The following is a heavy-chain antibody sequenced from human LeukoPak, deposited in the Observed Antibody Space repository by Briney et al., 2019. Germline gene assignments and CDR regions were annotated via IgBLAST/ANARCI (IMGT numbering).Heavy chain of an antibody. V-gene: IGHV3-30-3*01. CDR3: ARDVLRYFDFSLGSYFDY. CDR2: ISYDGSNK. J-gene: IGHJ4*02. Sequence: AGGSLRLSCAASGFTFSSYAMRWGRQAPGKGLEWVAVISYDGSNKYYADSVKGRFTISRDNSKNTLYLQVNSLRAEDTAVYYFARDVLRYFDFSLGSYFDYWGQGTLVTVSS. CDR1: GFTFSSYA. D-gene: IGHD3-9*01.